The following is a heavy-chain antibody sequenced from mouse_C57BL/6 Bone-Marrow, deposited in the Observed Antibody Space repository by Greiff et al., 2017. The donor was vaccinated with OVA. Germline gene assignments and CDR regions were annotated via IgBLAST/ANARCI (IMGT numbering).Heavy chain of an antibody. D-gene: IGHD1-1*01. CDR3: AIRGFTTPWFAY. J-gene: IGHJ3*01. CDR2: IHPSDSDT. CDR1: GYTFTSYW. V-gene: IGHV1-74*04. Sequence: VKLQQPGAELVKPGASVKVSCKASGYTFTSYWMHWVKQRPGQGLEWIGRIHPSDSDTNSNQKFKGKATLTVDKSSSTAYMQLSSLTSEDSAVYYCAIRGFTTPWFAYWGQGTLVTVSA.